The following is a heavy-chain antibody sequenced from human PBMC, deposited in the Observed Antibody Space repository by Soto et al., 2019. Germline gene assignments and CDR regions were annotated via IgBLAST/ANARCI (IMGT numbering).Heavy chain of an antibody. D-gene: IGHD3-22*01. Sequence: SETLSLTCAVSGGSISSGAYSWSWIRQPPGKGLEWIGYIYHSGSTYYNPSLKSRVTVSIDRSKNQFSLKLSSVTAADTAVFYCARGPYDSSGFYSAFDIWGQGTMVTVSS. CDR3: ARGPYDSSGFYSAFDI. J-gene: IGHJ3*02. CDR1: GGSISSGAYS. V-gene: IGHV4-30-2*01. CDR2: IYHSGST.